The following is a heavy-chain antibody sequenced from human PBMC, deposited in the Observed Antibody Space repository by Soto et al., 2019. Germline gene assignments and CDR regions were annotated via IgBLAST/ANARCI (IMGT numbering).Heavy chain of an antibody. V-gene: IGHV3-23*01. CDR3: AKSPQERYDFDY. CDR1: GFTFNNYA. J-gene: IGHJ4*02. D-gene: IGHD3-3*01. Sequence: EVQLLESGGGLVQPGGSLRLSCAASGFTFNNYAMSWVRQAPGKGLEWVSDISASGGSTYYADSVEGRFTISRDNSKNTLFLHMNSLRAEDTAVYYCAKSPQERYDFDYRGQGTLVTVSS. CDR2: ISASGGST.